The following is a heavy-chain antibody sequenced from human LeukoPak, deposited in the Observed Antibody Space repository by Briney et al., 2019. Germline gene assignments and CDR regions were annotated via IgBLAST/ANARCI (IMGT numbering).Heavy chain of an antibody. Sequence: TGGSLRLSCAASGFTFSNYDMHWVRQAPGKGLEWVAVISYDGTNKYYADFVKGRFTISRDNSKNTLHLQMNSLRAEDTAVYYCAKDDRGNEAPFDYWGQGTLVTVSS. CDR2: ISYDGTNK. J-gene: IGHJ4*02. V-gene: IGHV3-30*18. CDR1: GFTFSNYD. CDR3: AKDDRGNEAPFDY.